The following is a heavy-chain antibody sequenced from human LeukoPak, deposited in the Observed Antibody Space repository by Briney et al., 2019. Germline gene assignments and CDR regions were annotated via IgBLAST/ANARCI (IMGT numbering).Heavy chain of an antibody. J-gene: IGHJ3*02. CDR1: GGSISSYY. Sequence: SQTLSLTCTVSGGSISSYYWSWIRQPPGKGLEWIGYIYYSGSTDYNPSLKSRVTISVETSKNQFSLKLSSVTAADTAVYYCARVSGITMIVVVVEDAFDIWGQGTMVTVSS. D-gene: IGHD3-22*01. CDR3: ARVSGITMIVVVVEDAFDI. CDR2: IYYSGST. V-gene: IGHV4-59*12.